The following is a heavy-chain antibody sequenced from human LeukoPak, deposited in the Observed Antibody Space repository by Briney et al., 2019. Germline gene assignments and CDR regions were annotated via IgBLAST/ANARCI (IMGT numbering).Heavy chain of an antibody. CDR3: ATDRGSSPFDY. CDR1: GFTFSNYG. V-gene: IGHV3-33*01. Sequence: PGGSLRLSCAASGFTFSNYGMHWVRQTPGKGLEWVAVIWSDGSTKEYADSVKGRFTISRDNSQNTLYLQMNSLRAEDTAVYYCATDRGSSPFDYWGQGTLVTVSS. J-gene: IGHJ4*02. CDR2: IWSDGSTK. D-gene: IGHD6-6*01.